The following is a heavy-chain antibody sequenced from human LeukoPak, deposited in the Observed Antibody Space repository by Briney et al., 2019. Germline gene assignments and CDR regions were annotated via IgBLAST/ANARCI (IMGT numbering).Heavy chain of an antibody. CDR1: GFTFSSYA. CDR2: ISGSGGST. Sequence: GGSLRLSCAASGFTFSSYAMSWVRQAPGKGLEWVSAISGSGGSTYYADSVKGRFTISRDNSKNTLYLQMNSLRAEDTAVYYCAKDTPHPEQLVPGAFDIWGQGTMVTVSS. V-gene: IGHV3-23*01. J-gene: IGHJ3*02. CDR3: AKDTPHPEQLVPGAFDI. D-gene: IGHD6-6*01.